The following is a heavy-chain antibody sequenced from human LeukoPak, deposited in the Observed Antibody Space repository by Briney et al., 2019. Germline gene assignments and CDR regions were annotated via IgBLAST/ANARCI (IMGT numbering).Heavy chain of an antibody. D-gene: IGHD2-15*01. CDR3: AREGAIVVGDAFDL. J-gene: IGHJ3*01. Sequence: PGGSLRLSCAASGFTFSSFSMNWFRQSPGKGLEWISSISSSGSYIHYAESVKGRFTISRDSAKNSLNLQMDSLRVEDTAVYYCAREGAIVVGDAFDLWGQGTMVTVSS. CDR2: ISSSGSYI. V-gene: IGHV3-21*01. CDR1: GFTFSSFS.